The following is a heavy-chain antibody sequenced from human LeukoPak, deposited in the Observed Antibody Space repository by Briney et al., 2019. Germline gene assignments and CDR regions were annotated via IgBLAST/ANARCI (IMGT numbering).Heavy chain of an antibody. D-gene: IGHD4-17*01. Sequence: GGSLRLSCAASGFTFSSYAMHWVRQAPGKGLEWVAVISYDGSNKYYADSVKGRFTISRGNSKNTLYLQMNSLRAEDTAVYYCARDQYGDYVFDYWGQGTLVTVSS. J-gene: IGHJ4*02. V-gene: IGHV3-30-3*01. CDR2: ISYDGSNK. CDR1: GFTFSSYA. CDR3: ARDQYGDYVFDY.